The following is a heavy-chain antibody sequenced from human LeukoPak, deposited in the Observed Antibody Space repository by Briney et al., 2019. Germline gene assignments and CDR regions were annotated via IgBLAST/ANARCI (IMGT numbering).Heavy chain of an antibody. D-gene: IGHD3-3*01. CDR3: AKVSYDFWSGYQPFDY. CDR1: GFTFNSYG. J-gene: IGHJ4*02. CDR2: ISYDGSNK. Sequence: GGSLRLSCAASGFTFNSYGMHWVRQAPGKGLEWVAVISYDGSNKYYADSVKGRFTISRDNSKNTLYLQMNSLRAEDTAVYYCAKVSYDFWSGYQPFDYWGQGTLVTVSS. V-gene: IGHV3-30*18.